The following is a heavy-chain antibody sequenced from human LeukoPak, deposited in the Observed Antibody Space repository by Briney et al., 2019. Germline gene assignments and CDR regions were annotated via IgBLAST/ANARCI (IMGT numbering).Heavy chain of an antibody. V-gene: IGHV3-23*01. CDR2: IGGRDGST. D-gene: IGHD3-10*01. J-gene: IGHJ4*02. CDR1: GFTFSSYG. CDR3: AKGHYYGSGGLDY. Sequence: QPGGSLRLSCAASGFTFSSYGMSWVRQAPGKGLEWVSAIGGRDGSTYYADSVKGRFTISRDNSKNTLYVQMNSLRAEDTAVYYCAKGHYYGSGGLDYWGQGTLVTVSS.